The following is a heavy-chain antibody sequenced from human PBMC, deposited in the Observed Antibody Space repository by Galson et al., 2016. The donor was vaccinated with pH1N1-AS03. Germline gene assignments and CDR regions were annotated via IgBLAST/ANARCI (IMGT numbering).Heavy chain of an antibody. CDR1: GYIFTGFY. D-gene: IGHD2-2*01. J-gene: IGHJ6*02. V-gene: IGHV1-2*04. Sequence: SVKVSCKASGYIFTGFYVHWVRQAPGQRLEWMGWINTDSGVTNYAQKFEAWVTMTRDTSVSTAYMELYGLKSDDTAVYYCARDPRGPCTSATCPTTYYFGMDVWGQGTTVIVSS. CDR3: ARDPRGPCTSATCPTTYYFGMDV. CDR2: INTDSGVT.